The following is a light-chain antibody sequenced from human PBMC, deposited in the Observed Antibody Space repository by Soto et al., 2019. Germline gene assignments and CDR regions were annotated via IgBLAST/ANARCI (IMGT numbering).Light chain of an antibody. CDR1: QSLTRN. CDR3: QQYVSSPRT. CDR2: GSS. Sequence: EIVMPQSPGTLSVSPVERVTLSCRASQSLTRNLAWYQQKPGQAPRLLIYGSSTRAAGIPDRFSGSESGTGFTLTISSLEPEDFAVYYCQQYVSSPRTFGQGTKVDI. V-gene: IGKV3D-15*01. J-gene: IGKJ1*01.